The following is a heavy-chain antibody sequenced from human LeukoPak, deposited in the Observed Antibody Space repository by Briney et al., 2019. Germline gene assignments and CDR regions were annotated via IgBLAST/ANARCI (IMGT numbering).Heavy chain of an antibody. CDR2: MNPNSGNT. CDR3: ARGPPSTYYDFWSGQNIPSY. J-gene: IGHJ4*02. V-gene: IGHV1-8*01. CDR1: GYTFTSYD. Sequence: ASVKVSCKASGYTFTSYDINWVRQATGQGLEWMGWMNPNSGNTGYAQKFQGRVTMTRNTSISTAYMELSSLRSEDTAVYYCARGPPSTYYDFWSGQNIPSYWGQGTLVTVSS. D-gene: IGHD3-3*01.